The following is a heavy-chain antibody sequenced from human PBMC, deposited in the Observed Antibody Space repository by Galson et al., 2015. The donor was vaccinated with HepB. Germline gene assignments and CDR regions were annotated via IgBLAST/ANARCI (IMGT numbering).Heavy chain of an antibody. CDR3: ARVPGGYLYYYMDV. J-gene: IGHJ6*03. V-gene: IGHV3-7*01. CDR2: IKQDGSEK. D-gene: IGHD6-13*01. CDR1: GFTITNYW. Sequence: SLRLSCAASGFTITNYWMSWVRQAPGKGLEWVANIKQDGSEKYYVDSVEGRFTISRDNAKNSLYLQMNSLRADDTAVYYCARVPGGYLYYYMDVWGKGTTVTVSS.